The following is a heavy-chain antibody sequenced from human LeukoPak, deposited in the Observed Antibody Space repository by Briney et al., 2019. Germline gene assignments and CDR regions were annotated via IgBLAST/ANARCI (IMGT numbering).Heavy chain of an antibody. D-gene: IGHD2-15*01. J-gene: IGHJ4*02. CDR1: GYSFTSYW. Sequence: GESLKISCKGSGYSFTSYWIGWVRQMPGKGLEWMGIIYPGDSDTRYSPSLQGQVTISADKSINTAYLQWSSLKASDTAMYYCARRGYCSGGSCYSAEFDYWGQRTLVTVSS. CDR3: ARRGYCSGGSCYSAEFDY. CDR2: IYPGDSDT. V-gene: IGHV5-51*01.